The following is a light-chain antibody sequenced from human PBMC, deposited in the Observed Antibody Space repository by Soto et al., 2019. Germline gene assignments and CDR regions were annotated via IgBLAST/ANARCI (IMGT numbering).Light chain of an antibody. CDR3: SSYTSIITLYV. CDR2: EVS. Sequence: QSVLTQPASVSGSPGQSITISCTGTSSDVGGYNYVSWYQQHPGKAPKLMIYEVSNRPSGVSNRFSGSKSGNTASLTISGLQAEDEADYYCSSYTSIITLYVFGSGTKVIV. CDR1: SSDVGGYNY. J-gene: IGLJ1*01. V-gene: IGLV2-14*01.